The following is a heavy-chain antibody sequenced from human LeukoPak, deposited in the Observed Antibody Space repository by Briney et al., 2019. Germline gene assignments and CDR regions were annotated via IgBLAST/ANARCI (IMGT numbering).Heavy chain of an antibody. D-gene: IGHD7-27*01. CDR2: MSPNSGDT. Sequence: ASVKVSCKASGYTFTSYDINWVRHATGQGLEWMGWMSPNSGDTGYAQKFQGRVTMTRDTSISTAYMELTSLRSEDTAIYYCARGPPNWGSDFWGQGALVTVSS. V-gene: IGHV1-8*01. CDR1: GYTFTSYD. J-gene: IGHJ4*02. CDR3: ARGPPNWGSDF.